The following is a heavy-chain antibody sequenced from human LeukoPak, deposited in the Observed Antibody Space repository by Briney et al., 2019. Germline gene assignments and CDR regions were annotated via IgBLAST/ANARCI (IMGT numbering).Heavy chain of an antibody. V-gene: IGHV3-11*01. CDR2: ISSSGSTI. D-gene: IGHD2-2*02. CDR1: GFTFSDYY. CDR3: ARRLGGRYCSSTSCHIDY. Sequence: PGGSLRLSCAASGFTFSDYYMSRIRQAPGKGLEWVSYISSSGSTIYYADSVKGRFTISRDNAKNSLYLQMNSLRAEDTAVYYCARRLGGRYCSSTSCHIDYWGQGTLVTVSS. J-gene: IGHJ4*02.